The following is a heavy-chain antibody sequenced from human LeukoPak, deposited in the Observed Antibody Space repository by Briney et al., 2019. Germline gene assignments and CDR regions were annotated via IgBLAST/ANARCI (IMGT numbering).Heavy chain of an antibody. J-gene: IGHJ6*02. CDR1: GYSFTSYW. CDR2: IYPGDSDT. CDR3: ASPMGEYYYGMDV. D-gene: IGHD3-16*01. V-gene: IGHV5-51*01. Sequence: GESLKISCKGSGYSFTSYWIGWVRQMPGKGLEWMGLIYPGDSDTRDSPSFQGQVTISADKSISTAYLQWSSLKASNTAMYYCASPMGEYYYGMDVWGQGTTVTVSS.